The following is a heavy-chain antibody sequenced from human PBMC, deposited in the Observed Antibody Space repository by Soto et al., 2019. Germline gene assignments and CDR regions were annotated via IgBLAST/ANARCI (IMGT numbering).Heavy chain of an antibody. CDR1: GGSISSYY. Sequence: PSETLSLTCTVSGGSISSYYWSWIRQPPGKGLEWIGYIYYSGSTNYNPSLKSRVTISVDTSKNQFSLKLSSVTAADTAVYYCARHAISIAVAGGPEVGYWYFDLWGRGTLVTVSS. V-gene: IGHV4-59*08. CDR3: ARHAISIAVAGGPEVGYWYFDL. J-gene: IGHJ2*01. CDR2: IYYSGST. D-gene: IGHD6-19*01.